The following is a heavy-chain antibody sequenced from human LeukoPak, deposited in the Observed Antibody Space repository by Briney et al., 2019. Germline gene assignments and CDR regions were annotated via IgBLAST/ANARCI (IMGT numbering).Heavy chain of an antibody. CDR1: GYSISSGYY. V-gene: IGHV4-38-2*02. D-gene: IGHD4-17*01. Sequence: SETLSLTCTVSGYSISSGYYWGWIRQPPGKGLEWIGSIHHSGTTYYNPSLKSRVTVSVDTSKNHFSLRLSSVTAADTAVYYCARDGTDYEFGYWGQGALVTVSS. CDR2: IHHSGTT. CDR3: ARDGTDYEFGY. J-gene: IGHJ4*02.